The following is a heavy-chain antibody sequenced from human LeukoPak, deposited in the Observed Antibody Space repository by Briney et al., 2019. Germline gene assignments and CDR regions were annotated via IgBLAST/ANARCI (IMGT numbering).Heavy chain of an antibody. CDR2: INPSNSDT. V-gene: IGHV5-51*01. J-gene: IGHJ4*02. D-gene: IGHD5-12*01. CDR1: AYSFTSYW. CDR3: ARLDSGGYFDY. Sequence: ESLKISCKGSAYSFTSYWISCVRQMPAKSLEWMGIINPSNSDTRYSPSFQGQVTISADKSISTAYLQWSSLKASDTAMYYCARLDSGGYFDYWGQGTLVTVSS.